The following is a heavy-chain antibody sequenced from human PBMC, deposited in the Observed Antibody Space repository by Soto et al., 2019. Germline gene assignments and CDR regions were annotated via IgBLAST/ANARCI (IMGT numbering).Heavy chain of an antibody. Sequence: SETLSLTCAVSGGSISSGGYSWSWIRQPPGKGLEWIGYIYHSGSTYYYPSLKSRVTISVDTSKNQFSLKLSSVTAADTAVYYCARSVFPWGQGTLVTVSS. CDR1: GGSISSGGYS. CDR2: IYHSGST. CDR3: ARSVFP. V-gene: IGHV4-30-2*01. J-gene: IGHJ5*02.